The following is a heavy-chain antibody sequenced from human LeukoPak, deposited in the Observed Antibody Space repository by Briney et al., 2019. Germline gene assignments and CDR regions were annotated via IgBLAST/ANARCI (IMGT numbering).Heavy chain of an antibody. CDR3: ARDQQLADFDY. D-gene: IGHD6-13*01. Sequence: GGSLRLSCTASGFNFNNYTMHWVRQPPGKGLQSVSGISGDGGSTYYANSVKDRFIISRDNSKNALYLQMNSLRAEDTAVYYCARDQQLADFDYWGQGTLVTVSS. CDR2: ISGDGGST. CDR1: GFNFNNYT. V-gene: IGHV3-64*01. J-gene: IGHJ4*02.